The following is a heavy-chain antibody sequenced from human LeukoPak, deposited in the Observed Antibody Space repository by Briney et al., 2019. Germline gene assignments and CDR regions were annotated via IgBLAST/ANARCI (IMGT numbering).Heavy chain of an antibody. D-gene: IGHD2-8*01. CDR2: IYTTGST. J-gene: IGHJ4*02. V-gene: IGHV4-61*02. CDR3: ASAMVLRVYFDY. Sequence: SETLSLTCTVSGGSISSGSYFWSWIRQPAGKGLEWIGRIYTTGSTNYNPSLKSRVTISVDTSKNQFSLKLSSVTAADTAVYYCASAMVLRVYFDYWGQGTLVTVSS. CDR1: GGSISSGSYF.